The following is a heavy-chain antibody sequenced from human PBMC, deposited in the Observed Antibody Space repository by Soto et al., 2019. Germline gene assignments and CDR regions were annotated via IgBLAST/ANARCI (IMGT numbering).Heavy chain of an antibody. Sequence: EVQLVESGGGLVQPGGSLRLSCAASGFTFSSYNMNWVRQAPGKGLEWISDISLSSSTIFYADSVKSRFTISRDNAKNSLYLQTNSLRAEDTAVYYCARDSRNYYYYLDVWGKGTTVTVSS. J-gene: IGHJ6*03. CDR2: ISLSSSTI. CDR3: ARDSRNYYYYLDV. V-gene: IGHV3-48*01. CDR1: GFTFSSYN.